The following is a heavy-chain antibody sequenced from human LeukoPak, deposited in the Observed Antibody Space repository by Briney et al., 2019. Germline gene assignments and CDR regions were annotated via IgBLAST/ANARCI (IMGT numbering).Heavy chain of an antibody. D-gene: IGHD2-21*02. Sequence: SVKLSCKASGGTFSSYAISWVRQAPGQGLEWMGGIIPIFGTANYAQKFQGRVTITADESTSTAYMELSSLRSEDTAVYYCASHGQAYCGGDCYFDYWGQGTLVTVSS. J-gene: IGHJ4*02. CDR3: ASHGQAYCGGDCYFDY. CDR2: IIPIFGTA. CDR1: GGTFSSYA. V-gene: IGHV1-69*13.